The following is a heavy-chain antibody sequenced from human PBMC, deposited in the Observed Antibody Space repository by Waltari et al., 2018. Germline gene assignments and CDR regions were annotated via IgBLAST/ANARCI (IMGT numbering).Heavy chain of an antibody. CDR3: AKLWDYGTTWAGAFDC. D-gene: IGHD3-10*01. Sequence: VQLLLSGVGLVQPGASLRLSFQSPGFAFNTSPISWVPQASGKGLEWVSAINGRNGGTYYADSVKGRFTISSDNSRNTLYLQMNSLRAEDTAVYYCAKLWDYGTTWAGAFDCWGQGTLVTVSS. J-gene: IGHJ4*02. CDR2: INGRNGGT. CDR1: GFAFNTSP. V-gene: IGHV3-23*01.